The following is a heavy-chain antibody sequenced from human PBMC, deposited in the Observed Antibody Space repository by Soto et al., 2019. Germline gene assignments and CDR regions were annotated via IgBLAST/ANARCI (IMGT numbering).Heavy chain of an antibody. J-gene: IGHJ5*02. Sequence: PGGSLRLSCAASGFTVSNNYMNWVRQAPGKGLEWVSTISSRNNDMYYVDSVKGRFTISRDNARNSVYLQMNSLRADDTAVYYCARDVNGGFCGAWGQGTLVTVSS. CDR3: ARDVNGGFCGA. D-gene: IGHD2-21*01. CDR2: ISSRNNDM. V-gene: IGHV3-21*01. CDR1: GFTVSNNY.